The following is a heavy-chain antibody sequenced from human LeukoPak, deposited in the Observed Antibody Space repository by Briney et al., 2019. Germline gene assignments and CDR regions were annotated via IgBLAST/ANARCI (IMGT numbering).Heavy chain of an antibody. V-gene: IGHV4-4*09. CDR1: GGSTSSYY. Sequence: SETLSLTCTVSGGSTSSYYWSWIRQPAGKGLEWIGYIYTSGSTNYNPSLKSRVTISVDTSKNQFSLKLSSVTAADTAVYYCARRVSYYYYYMDVWGKGTTVTVSS. CDR2: IYTSGST. J-gene: IGHJ6*03. D-gene: IGHD4-23*01. CDR3: ARRVSYYYYYMDV.